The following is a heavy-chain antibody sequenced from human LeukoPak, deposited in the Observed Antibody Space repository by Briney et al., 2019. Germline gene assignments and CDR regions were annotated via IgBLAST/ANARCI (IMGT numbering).Heavy chain of an antibody. CDR2: IYYSGST. Sequence: SETLSLTCTVSGGSISSSSYYWGWIRQPPGKGLEWIGSIYYSGSTYYNPSLKSRVTISVDTSKNQFSLKLSSVTAADTAIYYCTISEVIGFQTLGAFDIWGQGTMVTVSS. J-gene: IGHJ3*02. CDR1: GGSISSSSYY. V-gene: IGHV4-39*07. CDR3: TISEVIGFQTLGAFDI. D-gene: IGHD2-21*01.